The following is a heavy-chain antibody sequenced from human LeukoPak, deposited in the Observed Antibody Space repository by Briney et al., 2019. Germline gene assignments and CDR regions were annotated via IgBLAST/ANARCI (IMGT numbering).Heavy chain of an antibody. V-gene: IGHV3-48*02. CDR1: GFTFSSYS. Sequence: GGSLRLSCAASGFTFSSYSMNWVRQAPGKGLEWVSYISSSSDTIYYADSVKGRFTITRDNAKNSLFLQMNSLRDEDTSVYYCARAVTVVTRGGLVFDYWGQGTLVTVSS. CDR3: ARAVTVVTRGGLVFDY. D-gene: IGHD2-21*02. CDR2: ISSSSDTI. J-gene: IGHJ4*02.